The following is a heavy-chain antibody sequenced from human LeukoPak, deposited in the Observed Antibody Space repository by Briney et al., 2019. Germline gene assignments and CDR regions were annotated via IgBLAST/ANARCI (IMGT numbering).Heavy chain of an antibody. CDR1: GGSISSDY. Sequence: PSETLSLTCTVSGGSISSDYWSWIRQPAGKGLEWIGRIYTSGSTNYNPSLKSRVTISLDKSKNQFPLNLTSVTAADTAVYYCARWYCSGGTCPIFDYWGQGTLVTVSS. D-gene: IGHD2-15*01. V-gene: IGHV4-4*07. J-gene: IGHJ4*02. CDR2: IYTSGST. CDR3: ARWYCSGGTCPIFDY.